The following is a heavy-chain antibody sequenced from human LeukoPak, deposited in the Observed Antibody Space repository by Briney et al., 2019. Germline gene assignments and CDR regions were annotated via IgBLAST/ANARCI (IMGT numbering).Heavy chain of an antibody. V-gene: IGHV1-69*13. CDR3: ATRRTVTTFNYYYYYYMDV. J-gene: IGHJ6*03. CDR1: GGTFSSYA. CDR2: IIPIFGTA. D-gene: IGHD4-17*01. Sequence: SVKVSCKASGGTFSSYAISWVRQAPGQGLEWMGGIIPIFGTANYAQKFQGRVTITADESTSTAYMELSSLRSEDTAVYYCATRRTVTTFNYYYYYYMDVWGKGTTVTISS.